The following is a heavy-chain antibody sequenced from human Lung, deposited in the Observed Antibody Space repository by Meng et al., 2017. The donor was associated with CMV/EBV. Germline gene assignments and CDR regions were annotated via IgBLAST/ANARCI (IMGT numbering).Heavy chain of an antibody. CDR2: ISYDGSNK. CDR1: GFTFSSYA. CDR3: ARVQVVLGSGVPEKKAYYGMDV. V-gene: IGHV3-30-3*01. Sequence: GESXKISCAASGFTFSSYAMHWVRQAPGKGLEWVAVISYDGSNKYYADSVKGRFTISRDNSKNTLYLQMNSLRAEDTAVYYCARVQVVLGSGVPEKKAYYGMDVWXQGTXVTVSS. J-gene: IGHJ6*02. D-gene: IGHD1-14*01.